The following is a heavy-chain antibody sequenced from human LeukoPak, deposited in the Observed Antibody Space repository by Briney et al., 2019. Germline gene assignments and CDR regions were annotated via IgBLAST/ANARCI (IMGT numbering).Heavy chain of an antibody. CDR1: GFTFSSYA. V-gene: IGHV3-23*01. CDR3: AKSTRIVGATPFDC. CDR2: TSGSGGST. J-gene: IGHJ4*02. Sequence: GGSLRLSCAASGFTFSSYAMSWVRQAPGKGLEWVSATSGSGGSTYYAASVKGRFTISRDNSKNTLYLQMNSLRAEDTAVYYCAKSTRIVGATPFDCWGQGTLVTVSS. D-gene: IGHD1-26*01.